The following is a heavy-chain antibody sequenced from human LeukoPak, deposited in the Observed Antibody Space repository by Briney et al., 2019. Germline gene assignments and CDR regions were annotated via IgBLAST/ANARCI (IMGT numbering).Heavy chain of an antibody. V-gene: IGHV3-53*01. D-gene: IGHD5-12*01. CDR1: GFTVSSNY. Sequence: PGGSLRLSCAASGFTVSSNYMSWVRQAPGKGLEWVSVIYSGGDTYYADSVKGRFTISRDSSKNTLYLQMNTRRAEDTAVYYCTRASGYSGYDPFHYWGQGPLVTVSS. J-gene: IGHJ4*02. CDR2: IYSGGDT. CDR3: TRASGYSGYDPFHY.